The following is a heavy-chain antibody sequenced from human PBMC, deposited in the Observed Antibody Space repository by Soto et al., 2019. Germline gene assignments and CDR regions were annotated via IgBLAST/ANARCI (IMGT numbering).Heavy chain of an antibody. J-gene: IGHJ3*02. CDR2: IYYSGST. CDR1: GGPISSYY. V-gene: IGHV4-59*08. D-gene: IGHD6-13*01. CDR3: ARRYSSAFDI. Sequence: PSETLSLTCTVSGGPISSYYWSWIRQPPGKGLEWIGYIYYSGSTNYNPSLKSRVTISVDTSKNQFSLKLSSVTAADTAVYYCARRYSSAFDIWGQGTMVTVSS.